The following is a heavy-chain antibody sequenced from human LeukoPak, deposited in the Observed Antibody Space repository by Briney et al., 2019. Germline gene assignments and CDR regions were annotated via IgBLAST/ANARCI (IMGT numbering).Heavy chain of an antibody. D-gene: IGHD4-23*01. CDR1: GFTFSSYA. J-gene: IGHJ4*02. Sequence: GGSLRLSCAASGFTFSSYAMSWVRQAPGEGLQWVSRIIDSARTTYYADSVKGRFTISRDNSKNTVYLQMNSLRAEDTAIYYCAKRWSYIDYWGQGALVTVSS. CDR2: IIDSARTT. CDR3: AKRWSYIDY. V-gene: IGHV3-23*01.